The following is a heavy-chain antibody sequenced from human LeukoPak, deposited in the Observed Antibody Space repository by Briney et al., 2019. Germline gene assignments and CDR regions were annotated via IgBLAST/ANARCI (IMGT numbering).Heavy chain of an antibody. V-gene: IGHV3-7*03. CDR2: IKQDGSEK. D-gene: IGHD4-11*01. J-gene: IGHJ6*03. CDR3: ARDTVTTGHNYYYMDV. CDR1: GFTVSSNY. Sequence: PGGSLRLSCAASGFTVSSNYMSWVRQAPGKGLEWVANIKQDGSEKFYVDSVKGRFTISRDNAKNTLFLQMNSLRAEDTAVYYCARDTVTTGHNYYYMDVWGKGTTVTVSS.